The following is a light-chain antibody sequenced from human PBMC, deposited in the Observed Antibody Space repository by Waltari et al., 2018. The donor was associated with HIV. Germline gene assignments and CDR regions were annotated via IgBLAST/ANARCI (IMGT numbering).Light chain of an antibody. Sequence: SYDVTQPSSVSVSPGQTARITCSGYALPDQFVYWYQQKPGQAPVLVIYQDTQRPSRIPERNSGSRSGTVATLTIRGVRTEDEADYHCQSADLSGTYWVFGGGTKLTVL. CDR3: QSADLSGTYWV. J-gene: IGLJ3*02. V-gene: IGLV3-25*03. CDR1: ALPDQF. CDR2: QDT.